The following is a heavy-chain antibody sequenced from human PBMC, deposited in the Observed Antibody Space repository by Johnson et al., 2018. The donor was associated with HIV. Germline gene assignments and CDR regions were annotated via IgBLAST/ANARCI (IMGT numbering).Heavy chain of an antibody. V-gene: IGHV3-30*04. CDR1: GFTFSSYT. CDR2: ISYHVNNK. D-gene: IGHD3-9*01. Sequence: QVQLVESGGGVVQPGRSLRLSCAASGFTFSSYTMHWVRQAPGKGLEWVAVISYHVNNKDYADSVKGRFTISRDNSKNTLYLQMNSLRAEDTAVYYCAKDVWHDILTGHTPSGDAFDIWGQGTMVTVSS. CDR3: AKDVWHDILTGHTPSGDAFDI. J-gene: IGHJ3*02.